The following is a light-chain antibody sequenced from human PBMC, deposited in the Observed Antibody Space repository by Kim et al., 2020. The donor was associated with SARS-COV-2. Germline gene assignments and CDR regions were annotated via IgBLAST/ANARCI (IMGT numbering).Light chain of an antibody. V-gene: IGLV3-25*03. CDR2: KDS. Sequence: SYELTQPPSVSVSPGQTARITCSGDALPKQYAYWYQQKPGQAPVLVIYKDSERPSGSPERFSGSSSGTTVTLTISGVQAEDEADYYCQSADSSGTVVFGG. J-gene: IGLJ2*01. CDR3: QSADSSGTVV. CDR1: ALPKQY.